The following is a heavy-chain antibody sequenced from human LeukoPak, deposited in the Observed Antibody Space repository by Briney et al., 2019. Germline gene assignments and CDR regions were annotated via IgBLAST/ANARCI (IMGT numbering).Heavy chain of an antibody. J-gene: IGHJ4*02. CDR1: GFTFRTYC. Sequence: GRSLRLSCAASGFTFRTYCMHWVRQAPAKGLEWVAVVAYDGSNKYYADSVKGRFTISRDNSKSTLFLQMNSLRAEDTAVYYCAKDSGYYDSSGYYYGGVFDYWGQGTLVTVSS. CDR2: VAYDGSNK. CDR3: AKDSGYYDSSGYYYGGVFDY. D-gene: IGHD3-22*01. V-gene: IGHV3-30-3*01.